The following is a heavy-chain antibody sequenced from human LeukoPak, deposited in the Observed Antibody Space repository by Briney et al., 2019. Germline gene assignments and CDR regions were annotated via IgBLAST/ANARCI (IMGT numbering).Heavy chain of an antibody. D-gene: IGHD3-22*01. CDR1: GFIFSSYE. V-gene: IGHV3-48*03. J-gene: IGHJ5*02. Sequence: GGSLRLSCAASGFIFSSYEMNWVRQAPGKGLEWVSYISNGDRTTKYADSVKGRFTISRDNAKNTLNLQMNSLRAEDTAVYYCARDFGQYYDTSDNWFDPWGQGTLVTVSS. CDR2: ISNGDRTT. CDR3: ARDFGQYYDTSDNWFDP.